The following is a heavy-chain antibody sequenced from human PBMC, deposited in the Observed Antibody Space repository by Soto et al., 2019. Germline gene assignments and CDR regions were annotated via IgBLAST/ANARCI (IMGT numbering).Heavy chain of an antibody. Sequence: KASETLSLTCTVYGGSFSDYYWSWIRQPPGKGLEWIGEINHTGSTNFNPSLESRVTISVDTSKNQFSLKLSSVTAADTAVYYCAKVRRHISLSCGQRTLVTVSS. CDR1: GGSFSDYY. J-gene: IGHJ5*02. V-gene: IGHV4-34*01. D-gene: IGHD2-21*01. CDR2: INHTGST. CDR3: AKVRRHISLS.